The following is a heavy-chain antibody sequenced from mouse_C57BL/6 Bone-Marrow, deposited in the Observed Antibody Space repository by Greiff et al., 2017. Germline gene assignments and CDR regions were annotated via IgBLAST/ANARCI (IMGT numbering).Heavy chain of an antibody. Sequence: VQLQQSGAELVRPGASVKLSCTASGFNIKDYYMHWVKQRPEQGLEWIGRIDPEDGDTAYAPKFQGKATMTADTSSNTAYLQLSSLTAEDTAVYYCTTDPRYYGGRGYWGQGTTLTVSS. CDR2: IDPEDGDT. CDR1: GFNIKDYY. D-gene: IGHD1-1*01. J-gene: IGHJ2*01. V-gene: IGHV14-1*01. CDR3: TTDPRYYGGRGY.